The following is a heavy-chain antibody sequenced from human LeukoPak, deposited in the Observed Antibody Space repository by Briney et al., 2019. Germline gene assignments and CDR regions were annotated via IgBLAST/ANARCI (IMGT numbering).Heavy chain of an antibody. Sequence: GGSLRLSCAASGLTVSSNYMSWVRQAPGKGLEWLSVIYNGDMTYYADSVKGRFTISRDNSKNTLYLQMNNLRAEDTAVYYCVRDPGSGGYPHWYFDLWGRGTLVTVSS. CDR2: IYNGDMT. CDR1: GLTVSSNY. D-gene: IGHD2-8*02. V-gene: IGHV3-66*01. CDR3: VRDPGSGGYPHWYFDL. J-gene: IGHJ2*01.